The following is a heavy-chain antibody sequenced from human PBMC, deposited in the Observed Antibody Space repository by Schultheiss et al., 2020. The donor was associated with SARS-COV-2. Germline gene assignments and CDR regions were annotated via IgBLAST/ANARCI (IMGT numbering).Heavy chain of an antibody. CDR1: GYTFTNYG. V-gene: IGHV1-18*01. J-gene: IGHJ3*02. D-gene: IGHD1-26*01. Sequence: ASVKVSCKASGYTFTNYGISWVRQAPGQGLEWMGWISAYNGNTNYAQKLQGRVTMTTDTSTSTAYMELRSLRSDDTAVYYCARDREGATAPYDAFDIWGQGTMVTVSS. CDR2: ISAYNGNT. CDR3: ARDREGATAPYDAFDI.